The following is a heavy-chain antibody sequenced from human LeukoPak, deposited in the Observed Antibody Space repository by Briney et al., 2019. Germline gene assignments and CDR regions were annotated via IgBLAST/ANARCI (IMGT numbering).Heavy chain of an antibody. CDR2: ISYDGSNK. J-gene: IGHJ3*02. CDR3: ARARWLQSDAFDI. CDR1: GFTFSSYA. Sequence: GGYLRLSCAASGFTFSSYAMQWVRQAPGKGLEWVAVISYDGSNKYYADSVKGRFTISRDNSKNTLYLQMNSLRAEDTAVYYCARARWLQSDAFDIWGQGTMVTVSS. D-gene: IGHD5-24*01. V-gene: IGHV3-30-3*01.